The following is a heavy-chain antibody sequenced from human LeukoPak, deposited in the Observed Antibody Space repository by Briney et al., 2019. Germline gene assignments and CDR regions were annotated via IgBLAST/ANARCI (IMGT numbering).Heavy chain of an antibody. Sequence: GESLKISCKGSGYSFTSYWIGWVRQMPGKGLEWMGIIYPGDSDTRYSPSFQGQVTISADKSISTAYLQWSSLKASDTAMYYCARKAYYYDSSGYESSYYFDYWGQGTLVTVSS. D-gene: IGHD3-22*01. V-gene: IGHV5-51*01. CDR1: GYSFTSYW. CDR2: IYPGDSDT. J-gene: IGHJ4*02. CDR3: ARKAYYYDSSGYESSYYFDY.